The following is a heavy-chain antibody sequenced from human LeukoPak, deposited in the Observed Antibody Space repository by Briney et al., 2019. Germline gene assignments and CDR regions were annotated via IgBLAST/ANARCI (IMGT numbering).Heavy chain of an antibody. CDR2: IYYSGST. CDR3: ARDLTTVTTPLDP. V-gene: IGHV4-39*02. J-gene: IGHJ5*02. Sequence: SETLSLTCTVSGGSISSSSYYWGWIRQPPGKGLEWIGNIYYSGSTYYNPSLKSRVTISVDTSENQFSLKLSSVTAADTAVYYCARDLTTVTTPLDPWGQETLVTVSS. D-gene: IGHD4-17*01. CDR1: GGSISSSSYY.